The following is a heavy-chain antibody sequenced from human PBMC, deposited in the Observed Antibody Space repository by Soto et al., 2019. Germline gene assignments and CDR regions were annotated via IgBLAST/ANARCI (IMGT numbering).Heavy chain of an antibody. J-gene: IGHJ5*02. D-gene: IGHD3-10*01. CDR2: IYYSGST. CDR3: ARVEYRMPSSYWFDP. CDR1: GGSISSYY. V-gene: IGHV4-59*01. Sequence: SETLSLTCTVSGGSISSYYWSWIRQPPGKGLEWIGYIYYSGSTNYNPSLKGRVTILLDTSKSQFSLKLTSVTAADTAIYYCARVEYRMPSSYWFDPWGQGIQVTVSS.